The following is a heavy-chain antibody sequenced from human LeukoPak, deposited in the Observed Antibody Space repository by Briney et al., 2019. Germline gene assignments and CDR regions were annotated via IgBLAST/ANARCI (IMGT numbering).Heavy chain of an antibody. CDR2: IYYSGST. J-gene: IGHJ6*02. CDR1: GGSISSYY. D-gene: IGHD3-9*01. CDR3: ARAWYYDILTGYHWGGMDV. V-gene: IGHV4-59*01. Sequence: PSETLSLTCTFSGGSISSYYWSWIRQPPGKGLEWIGYIYYSGSTNYNPSLKSRVTISVDTSKNQFSLKLSSVTAADTAVYYCARAWYYDILTGYHWGGMDVWGQGTTVTVSS.